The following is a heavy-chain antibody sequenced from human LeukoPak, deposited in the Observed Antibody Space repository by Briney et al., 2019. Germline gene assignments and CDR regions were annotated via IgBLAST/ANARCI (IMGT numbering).Heavy chain of an antibody. CDR1: GFTVSSNY. CDR3: ARVLDYGDYSLFDY. D-gene: IGHD4-17*01. V-gene: IGHV3-66*01. CDR2: IYSGDST. J-gene: IGHJ4*02. Sequence: GGSLRLSCAASGFTVSSNYMSWVRQAPGRGLEWVSVIYSGDSTYDADSVKGRFTISRDKSKNTLYLQMNSLRADDTAVYYCARVLDYGDYSLFDYWGQGTLVTVS.